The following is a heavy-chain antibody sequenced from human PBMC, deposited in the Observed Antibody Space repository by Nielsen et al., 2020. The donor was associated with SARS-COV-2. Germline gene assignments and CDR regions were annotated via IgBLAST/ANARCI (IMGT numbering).Heavy chain of an antibody. V-gene: IGHV1-46*01. CDR1: GYTFTSYY. Sequence: ASVKVSCKASGYTFTSYYMHWVRQAPGQGLEWMGIINPSGGSTSYAQKFQGRVTMTRDTSTSTVYMELSSLRSEDTAVYYCARMGVSMVRGVTPTNYYYYYYYYTDVWGKGTTVTVSS. CDR3: ARMGVSMVRGVTPTNYYYYYYYYTDV. CDR2: INPSGGST. D-gene: IGHD3-10*01. J-gene: IGHJ6*03.